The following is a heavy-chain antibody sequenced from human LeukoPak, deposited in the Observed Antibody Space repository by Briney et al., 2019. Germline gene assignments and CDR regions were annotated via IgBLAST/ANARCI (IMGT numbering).Heavy chain of an antibody. CDR1: GFTFSTYG. V-gene: IGHV3-33*03. D-gene: IGHD1-14*01. CDR2: IWYDGSNK. Sequence: PGRSLRLSCAASGFTFSTYGMHWVRQAPGKGLQWVAVIWYDGSNKQYADSVKGRFTISRDNAKNTLYLQMNTLRAEDTALYFCASITPGYWGQGNLVTVSS. CDR3: ASITPGY. J-gene: IGHJ4*02.